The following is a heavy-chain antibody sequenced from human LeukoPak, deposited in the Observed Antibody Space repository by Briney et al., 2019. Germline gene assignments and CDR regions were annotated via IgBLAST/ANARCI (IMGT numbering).Heavy chain of an antibody. Sequence: SVKVSCKASGGTFSSYAISWVRQAPGQGLEWMGGIIPIFGTANYAQKFQGRVTITADKSTSTAYMELSSLRSEDTAVYYCAVYTGYYYGSLHKYYFDYWGQGTLVTVSS. J-gene: IGHJ4*02. CDR1: GGTFSSYA. V-gene: IGHV1-69*06. CDR2: IIPIFGTA. D-gene: IGHD3-10*01. CDR3: AVYTGYYYGSLHKYYFDY.